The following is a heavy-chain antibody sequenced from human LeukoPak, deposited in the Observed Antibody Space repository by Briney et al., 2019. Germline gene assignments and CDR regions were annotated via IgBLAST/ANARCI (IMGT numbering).Heavy chain of an antibody. CDR2: IYDSGST. Sequence: SETLSLTCTVSGGSISSYYWSWIRQPPGKGLEWIGYIYDSGSTNYNPSLKSRVTISVDTSKNHFSLRLSSVTAADTAVYYSARSLGAYSYGFFDYWGQGTLVTVSS. CDR1: GGSISSYY. CDR3: ARSLGAYSYGFFDY. J-gene: IGHJ4*02. V-gene: IGHV4-59*01. D-gene: IGHD5-18*01.